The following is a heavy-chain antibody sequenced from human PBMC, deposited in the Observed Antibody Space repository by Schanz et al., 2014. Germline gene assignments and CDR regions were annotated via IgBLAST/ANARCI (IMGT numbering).Heavy chain of an antibody. D-gene: IGHD3-3*01. CDR3: VRDSFFAFDY. V-gene: IGHV3-48*01. Sequence: EVQLLESGGGLVQPGGSLRLSCAASGFTFSSYAMSWVRQAPGKGLEWVSYVSRSTPDIYYADSVKGRFTMSRDNAKNSVFLQMSSLRAEDTAVYYCVRDSFFAFDYWGQGTLVTVSS. CDR2: VSRSTPDI. CDR1: GFTFSSYA. J-gene: IGHJ4*02.